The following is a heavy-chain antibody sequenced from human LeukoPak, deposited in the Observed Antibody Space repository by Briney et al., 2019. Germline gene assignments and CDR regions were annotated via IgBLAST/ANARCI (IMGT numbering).Heavy chain of an antibody. CDR1: GFIFSNYV. D-gene: IGHD2-15*01. Sequence: GGSLRLSCAASGFIFSNYVMNWVRQAPGKGLEWVSSISGSGSSTNYADSVKGRFTISRDNSKNTLYLQMNSLRAEDTAIYFCAKFPQSVVGTTQFDFWGQGTLVTVSS. V-gene: IGHV3-23*01. CDR3: AKFPQSVVGTTQFDF. J-gene: IGHJ4*02. CDR2: ISGSGSST.